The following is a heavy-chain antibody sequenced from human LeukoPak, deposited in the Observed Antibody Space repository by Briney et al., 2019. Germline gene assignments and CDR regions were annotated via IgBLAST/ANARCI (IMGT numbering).Heavy chain of an antibody. CDR3: ASTQQWLAFDY. CDR1: GGSISNYH. V-gene: IGHV4-59*01. CDR2: FYHSGST. Sequence: KPSETLSLTCTVSGGSISNYHWSWIRQPAGKGLEWIGCFYHSGSTNYNPSLKSRVTTSVDTSKNEFSLKLNSVTAADTAVYYCASTQQWLAFDYWGQGILVTVSS. D-gene: IGHD6-19*01. J-gene: IGHJ4*02.